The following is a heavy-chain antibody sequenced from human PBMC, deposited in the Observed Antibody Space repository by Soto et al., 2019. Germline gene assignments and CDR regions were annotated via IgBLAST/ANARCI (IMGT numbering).Heavy chain of an antibody. V-gene: IGHV3-7*01. J-gene: IGHJ2*01. CDR2: IQEDGSEK. CDR1: GFTFSNYW. CDR3: AREDWYFDL. Sequence: EVQLVESGGGLVQPGGSLRLSCAASGFTFSNYWMSWVRQAPGKGLEWVANIQEDGSEKYYVDSVKGRFTISRDNGEKSLFLQMNSLRAEDTAVYYCAREDWYFDLWGRGTLVIVSS.